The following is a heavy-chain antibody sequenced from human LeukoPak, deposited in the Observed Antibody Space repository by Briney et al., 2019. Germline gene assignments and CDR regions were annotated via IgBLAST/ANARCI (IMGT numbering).Heavy chain of an antibody. J-gene: IGHJ4*02. CDR2: ISSWGETI. V-gene: IGHV3-48*03. CDR1: GLSFSRFE. Sequence: GGSLRLSCAASGLSFSRFEMNWVRQAPGKGLEWVSYISSWGETIYYADSVWGRFTISRDNAKNSLFLQMNSLRAEDTAVYYCARGLSSDYWGQGTLVTVSS. D-gene: IGHD2/OR15-2a*01. CDR3: ARGLSSDY.